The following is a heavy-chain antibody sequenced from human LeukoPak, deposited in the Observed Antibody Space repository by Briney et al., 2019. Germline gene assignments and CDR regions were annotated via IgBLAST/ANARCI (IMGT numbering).Heavy chain of an antibody. Sequence: GGSLRLPCAASGFTFSSYAMTWVRQTPGEGLDWVSAISGSGTTTYTADSVKGRFTIFRDSSRNTLFLQMNSLRSEDTAVYYCARGQIGGYGTGTFDYWGQGTLVTVSS. D-gene: IGHD5-18*01. CDR2: ISGSGTTT. CDR3: ARGQIGGYGTGTFDY. J-gene: IGHJ4*02. CDR1: GFTFSSYA. V-gene: IGHV3-23*01.